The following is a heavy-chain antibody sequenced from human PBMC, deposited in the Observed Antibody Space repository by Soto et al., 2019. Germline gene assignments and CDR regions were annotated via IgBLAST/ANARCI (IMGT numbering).Heavy chain of an antibody. J-gene: IGHJ4*02. CDR2: IYYSGST. V-gene: IGHV4-31*03. CDR1: GGSISSGGYY. CDR3: ASGEGYGDYEIYYFDY. Sequence: SETLSLTCTVSGGSISSGGYYWSWIRQHPGKGLEWIGYIYYSGSTYYNPSLKSRVTISVDTSKNQFSLKLSSVTAADTAVYYCASGEGYGDYEIYYFDYWGQGTLVTISS. D-gene: IGHD4-17*01.